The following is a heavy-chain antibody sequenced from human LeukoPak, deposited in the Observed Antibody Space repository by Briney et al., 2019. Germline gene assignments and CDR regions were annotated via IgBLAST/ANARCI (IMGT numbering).Heavy chain of an antibody. D-gene: IGHD5-18*01. CDR2: IRSKTYGGRT. Sequence: GGSLRLSCTASGFTFGDHAMSSGREAPGKRLERGGFIRSKTYGGRTEYAPSVKGRFTISRDDSKSIVYLQMNSLKTEDTAVYYCTRGPIHQWLHYGMDVWRQGTTVTVSS. V-gene: IGHV3-49*04. CDR3: TRGPIHQWLHYGMDV. CDR1: GFTFGDHA. J-gene: IGHJ6*02.